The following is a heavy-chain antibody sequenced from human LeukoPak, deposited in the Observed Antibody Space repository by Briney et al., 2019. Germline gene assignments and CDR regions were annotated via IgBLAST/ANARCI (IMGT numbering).Heavy chain of an antibody. D-gene: IGHD5-18*01. CDR2: ISGSGGST. J-gene: IGHJ5*02. Sequence: HSGGSLRLSCAASGFSVSNNYMSWVRQAPGKGLEWVSAISGSGGSTYYADSVKGRFTISRDNSKNTLYLQMNSLRAEDTAVYYCAKDPPGWLGNWFDPWGQGTLVTVSS. CDR1: GFSVSNNY. CDR3: AKDPPGWLGNWFDP. V-gene: IGHV3-23*01.